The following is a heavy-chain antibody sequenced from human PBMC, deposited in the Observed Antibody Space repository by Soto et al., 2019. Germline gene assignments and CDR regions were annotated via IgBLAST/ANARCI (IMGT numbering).Heavy chain of an antibody. CDR2: IWYDGSNK. V-gene: IGHV3-33*01. CDR3: ARAATVTYYYYYGMDV. Sequence: QVQLVESGGGVVQPGRSLRLSCAASGFTFSSYGMHWVRQAPGKGLEWVADIWYDGSNKYYADSVKGRFTISRDNSKKTLYLQMNSLRAEDTAVYSCARAATVTYYYYYGMDVWGQGTTVTVSS. D-gene: IGHD4-17*01. J-gene: IGHJ6*02. CDR1: GFTFSSYG.